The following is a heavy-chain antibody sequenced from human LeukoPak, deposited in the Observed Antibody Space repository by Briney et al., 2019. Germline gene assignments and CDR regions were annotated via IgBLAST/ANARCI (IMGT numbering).Heavy chain of an antibody. Sequence: SVKVSCKASGGTLSSYAISWVRQAPGQGLEWMGGIIPIFGTANYAQKFQGRVTITTDESTSTAYMELSSLRSEDTAVYYCARDRNPCSSTSCYTGVFDYWGQGTLVTVSS. CDR2: IIPIFGTA. V-gene: IGHV1-69*05. CDR3: ARDRNPCSSTSCYTGVFDY. D-gene: IGHD2-2*02. CDR1: GGTLSSYA. J-gene: IGHJ4*02.